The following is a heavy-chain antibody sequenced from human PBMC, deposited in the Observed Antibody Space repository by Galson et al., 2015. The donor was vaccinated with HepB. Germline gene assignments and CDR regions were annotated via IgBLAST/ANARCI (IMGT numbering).Heavy chain of an antibody. CDR3: ARDFLLENDYYMDV. D-gene: IGHD2-15*01. CDR1: GFTFSTYN. Sequence: SLRLSCAASGFTFSTYNMNWVRQAPGKGLEWVSYISSSPSTVYYADSVKGRFTISRDNAKNSLYLQMNSLRAEDTAVYYCARDFLLENDYYMDVWGKGTTVTVSS. CDR2: ISSSPSTV. J-gene: IGHJ6*03. V-gene: IGHV3-48*01.